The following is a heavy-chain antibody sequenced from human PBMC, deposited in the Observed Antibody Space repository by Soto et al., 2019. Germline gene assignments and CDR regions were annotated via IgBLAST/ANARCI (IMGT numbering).Heavy chain of an antibody. CDR1: GFTFSSYA. V-gene: IGHV3-23*01. Sequence: GGSLRLSCAASGFTFSSYAMSWVRQAPGKGLEWVSAISGSGGSTYYADSVKGRFTISRDNSKNTLYLQMNSLRAEDTAVYYCATHPGIVVVNFDYWGQGTLGTVSS. J-gene: IGHJ4*02. CDR3: ATHPGIVVVNFDY. D-gene: IGHD3-22*01. CDR2: ISGSGGST.